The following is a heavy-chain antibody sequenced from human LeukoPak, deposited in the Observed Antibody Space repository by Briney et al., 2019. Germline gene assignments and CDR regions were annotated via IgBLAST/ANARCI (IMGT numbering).Heavy chain of an antibody. CDR3: ARITEYYFDY. CDR2: IYYSGST. J-gene: IGHJ4*02. D-gene: IGHD3-16*01. Sequence: PSETLSLTCTVSGGSISSYHWSWIRQPPGKGLEWIGYIYYSGSTNYNPSLKSRVAISVDTSKNQFSLKLSSVTAADTAVYYCARITEYYFDYWGQGTLVTVSS. V-gene: IGHV4-59*01. CDR1: GGSISSYH.